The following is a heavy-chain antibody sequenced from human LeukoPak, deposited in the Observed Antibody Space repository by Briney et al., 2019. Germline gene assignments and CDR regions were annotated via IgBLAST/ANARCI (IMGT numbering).Heavy chain of an antibody. Sequence: PSETLSLTCAVSGYSISSGYSWGWIRQSPGKGLEWTGSIFHRGSPYYNPSLKSGVTISADTSKCQFSLKLRSVTAADTAVYYCAPTVDTVTTASLGRNLHEVTGSFDYWGQGTLVTVSS. CDR3: APTVDTVTTASLGRNLHEVTGSFDY. D-gene: IGHD5-18*01. CDR1: GYSISSGYS. CDR2: IFHRGSP. J-gene: IGHJ4*02. V-gene: IGHV4-38-2*01.